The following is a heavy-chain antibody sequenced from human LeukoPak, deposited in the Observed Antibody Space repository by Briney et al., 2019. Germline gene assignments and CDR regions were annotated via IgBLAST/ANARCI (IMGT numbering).Heavy chain of an antibody. D-gene: IGHD5-12*01. CDR1: GFTFSSYA. CDR3: AMGRGYRGYDSSH. J-gene: IGHJ4*02. CDR2: ISYDGSNK. Sequence: GGSLRLSCAASGFTFSSYAMHWVRQAPGKGLEWVAVISYDGSNKYYADSVKGRFTISRDNSKNTLYLQMNSLRAEDTAVYYCAMGRGYRGYDSSHWGQETLVPVSS. V-gene: IGHV3-30*04.